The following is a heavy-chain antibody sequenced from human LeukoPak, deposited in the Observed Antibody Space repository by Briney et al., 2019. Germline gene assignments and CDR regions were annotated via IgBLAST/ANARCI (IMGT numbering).Heavy chain of an antibody. CDR2: ISYDGSNK. Sequence: GGSLRLSCAASGFTFSSYAMHWVRQAPGKGLEWVAVISYDGSNKYYADSVKGRFTISRDNSKNTLYLQMNSLRAEDTAVYYCAREGIAASWDYWGQGTLVTVSS. CDR3: AREGIAASWDY. CDR1: GFTFSSYA. V-gene: IGHV3-30-3*01. J-gene: IGHJ4*02. D-gene: IGHD6-13*01.